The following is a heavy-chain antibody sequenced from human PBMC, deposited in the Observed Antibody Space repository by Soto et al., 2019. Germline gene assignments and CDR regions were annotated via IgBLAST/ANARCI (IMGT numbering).Heavy chain of an antibody. V-gene: IGHV1-18*04. Sequence: QVQLVQSAAEVKKPGASVKVSCKVSGYTFANYDISWVRQAPGQGLEWMGWISTKSGNTGYAQNVQGRVTLTADSSTNTVHMELRSLRSDDTAVYYCARSYFDSWTEYWDPVKYWGQGTLVAVSS. CDR2: ISTKSGNT. CDR3: ARSYFDSWTEYWDPVKY. D-gene: IGHD3-3*01. J-gene: IGHJ4*02. CDR1: GYTFANYD.